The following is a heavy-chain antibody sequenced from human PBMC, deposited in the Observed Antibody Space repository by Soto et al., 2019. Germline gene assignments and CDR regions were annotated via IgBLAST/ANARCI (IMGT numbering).Heavy chain of an antibody. CDR3: ARGPQYDFWSGYLMDV. Sequence: XETLSLTCTVSGGSISSYYWSWIRQPPGKGLEWIGYIYYSGSTNYNPSLKSRVTISVDTSKNQFSLKLSSVTAADTAVYYCARGPQYDFWSGYLMDVWGQGTTVTVSS. CDR1: GGSISSYY. CDR2: IYYSGST. D-gene: IGHD3-3*01. J-gene: IGHJ6*02. V-gene: IGHV4-59*01.